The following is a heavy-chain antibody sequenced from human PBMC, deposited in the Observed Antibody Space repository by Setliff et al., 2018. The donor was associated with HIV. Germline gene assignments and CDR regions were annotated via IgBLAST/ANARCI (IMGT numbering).Heavy chain of an antibody. D-gene: IGHD6-13*01. CDR3: ARHAAAAPFRY. CDR1: GGSLRGYY. V-gene: IGHV4-34*01. Sequence: KTSETLSLTCAVDGGSLRGYYWSWIRQSPGKGLEWIGEINQSGSTEYNPSLRTRVTISEDAPRKQVSLKLRSVTAADTAVYFCARHAAAAPFRYWGQGTLVTVSS. J-gene: IGHJ4*02. CDR2: INQSGST.